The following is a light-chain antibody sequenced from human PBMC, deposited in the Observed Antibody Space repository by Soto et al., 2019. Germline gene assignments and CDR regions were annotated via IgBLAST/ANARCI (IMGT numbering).Light chain of an antibody. V-gene: IGKV2D-29*02. Sequence: VMTQTPLSLSVAPGQPASISCKSSQSLLHITGETFLFWYLQKPGQSPQLLIYEVSTRVSGVPDRFSGSGSGTAFTLEISRVETDDVGIYYCMQSTQLPPTFGQGTRLGIE. CDR3: MQSTQLPPT. CDR1: QSLLHITGETF. J-gene: IGKJ5*01. CDR2: EVS.